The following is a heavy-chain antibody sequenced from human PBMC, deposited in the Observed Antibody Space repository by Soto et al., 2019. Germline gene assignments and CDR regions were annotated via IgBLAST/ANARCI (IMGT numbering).Heavy chain of an antibody. Sequence: PGGSLRLSCTASGFTFSSYAMHWVRQAPGRGLEWVAVVSYDGSIENYVDSVRGRFTISRDNSKNTVFLQMNSLRVEDTAVYYCAKDLYYYDFSLDDSWGQGTLATVSS. D-gene: IGHD3-16*01. J-gene: IGHJ5*02. V-gene: IGHV3-30*18. CDR2: VSYDGSIE. CDR3: AKDLYYYDFSLDDS. CDR1: GFTFSSYA.